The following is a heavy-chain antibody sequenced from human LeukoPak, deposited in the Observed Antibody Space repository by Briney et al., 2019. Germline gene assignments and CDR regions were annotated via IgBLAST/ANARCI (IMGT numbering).Heavy chain of an antibody. J-gene: IGHJ4*02. D-gene: IGHD3-10*01. Sequence: GGSLRLSCAASGFTFSSHWMHWLRQAPGKGLVWVSRINSDGSSTSCADSVKGRFSIFRDNAKNTLYLQMNSLRAEDTAVYYWERGPPYGSGSYYPGDYWGQGTLVTVSS. CDR1: GFTFSSHW. CDR3: ERGPPYGSGSYYPGDY. CDR2: INSDGSST. V-gene: IGHV3-74*01.